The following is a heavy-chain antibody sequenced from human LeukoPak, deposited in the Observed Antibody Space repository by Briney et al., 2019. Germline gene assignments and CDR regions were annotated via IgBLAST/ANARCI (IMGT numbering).Heavy chain of an antibody. D-gene: IGHD2-15*01. CDR3: ATASVVAVAATHYYYGMDV. CDR2: FDPEDGET. V-gene: IGHV1-24*01. CDR1: GYSLTEFS. Sequence: GASVKVSCKVSGYSLTEFSIHWVRQAPGKGLEWMGGFDPEDGETIYAQKFQGRVTMTEDTSTDTAYMDLSSLRSEDTAVYFCATASVVAVAATHYYYGMDVWGQGTPVTVSS. J-gene: IGHJ6*02.